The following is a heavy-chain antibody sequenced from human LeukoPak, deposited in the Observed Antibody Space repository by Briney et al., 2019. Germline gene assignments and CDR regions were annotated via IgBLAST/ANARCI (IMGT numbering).Heavy chain of an antibody. J-gene: IGHJ4*02. V-gene: IGHV3-11*01. CDR1: GVTFSDYY. Sequence: GGSLRLSCAASGVTFSDYYMSWIRQAPGKGLEWVSYISSSGSTIYYADSVKGRFTISRDNAKNSLYLQMNSLRAEDTAVYYCARAGVVGATFFDYWGQGTLVTVSS. D-gene: IGHD1-26*01. CDR2: ISSSGSTI. CDR3: ARAGVVGATFFDY.